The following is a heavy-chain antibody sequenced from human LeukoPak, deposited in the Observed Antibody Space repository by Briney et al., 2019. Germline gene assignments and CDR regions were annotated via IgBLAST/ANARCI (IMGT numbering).Heavy chain of an antibody. D-gene: IGHD6-13*01. CDR1: GGTFISYA. V-gene: IGHV1-69*04. CDR2: IIPILGIA. CDR3: ARDSMPGIAAAGRGNWFDP. Sequence: GASVKVSCKASGGTFISYAISWVRQAPGQGLEWMGRIIPILGIANYAQKFQGRVTITADKSTSTAYMELSSLRSEDTAVYYCARDSMPGIAAAGRGNWFDPWGQGTLVTVSS. J-gene: IGHJ5*02.